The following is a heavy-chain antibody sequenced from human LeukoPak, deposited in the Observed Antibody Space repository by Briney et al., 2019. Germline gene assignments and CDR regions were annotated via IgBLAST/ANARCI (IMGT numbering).Heavy chain of an antibody. J-gene: IGHJ3*02. D-gene: IGHD3-22*01. Sequence: SVKVSCKASGGTFSSYAISWVRQAPGQGLEWMGGIIPIFGTANYAQKFQGRVTITADKSTSTAYMELSSLRSEDTAVYYCASPYYYDSSGYYGDAFDIWGQGTMVTVSS. CDR3: ASPYYYDSSGYYGDAFDI. V-gene: IGHV1-69*06. CDR2: IIPIFGTA. CDR1: GGTFSSYA.